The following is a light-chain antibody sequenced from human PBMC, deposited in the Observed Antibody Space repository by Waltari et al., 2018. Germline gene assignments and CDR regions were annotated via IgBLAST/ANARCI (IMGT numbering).Light chain of an antibody. CDR3: CSFTSRSTWV. CDR2: DVS. CDR1: SSDVGGYNY. Sequence: QSALTQPASVSGSPGQSITISCTGTSSDVGGYNYVSWYQQHPGKAPNLLIFDVSNRPSGVSNSFSGCKSGNTASLTISGLQAEDESDYYCCSFTSRSTWVFGGGTKVTVL. V-gene: IGLV2-14*01. J-gene: IGLJ3*02.